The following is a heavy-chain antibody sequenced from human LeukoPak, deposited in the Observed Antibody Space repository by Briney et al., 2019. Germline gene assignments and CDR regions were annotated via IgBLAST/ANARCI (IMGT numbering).Heavy chain of an antibody. D-gene: IGHD6-6*01. CDR3: ARKGEGYSSSSYYFYY. V-gene: IGHV1-69*06. CDR1: GYTFTGYY. Sequence: SVKVSCKASGYTFTGYYMHWVRQAPGQGLEWMGGIIPIFGTANYAQKFQGRVTITADKSTSTAYMELSSLRSEDTAVYYCARKGEGYSSSSYYFYYWGQGTLVTVSS. J-gene: IGHJ4*02. CDR2: IIPIFGTA.